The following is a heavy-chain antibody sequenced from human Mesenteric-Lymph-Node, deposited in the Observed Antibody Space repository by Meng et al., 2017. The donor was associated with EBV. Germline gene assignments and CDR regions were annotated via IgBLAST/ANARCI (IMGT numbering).Heavy chain of an antibody. CDR1: GFSLSTSGVG. D-gene: IGHD1-1*01. V-gene: IGHV2-5*02. CDR2: ISGDGDR. J-gene: IGHJ4*02. Sequence: QTTLKESGPMLVKPTQTLTLTCTFSGFSLSTSGVGVGWIRQPPGKALEWLAIISGDGDRRYSPALRNRLTISKDTSKNQVVLTMTRMDPVDTATYYCAHREGTSTWQFYFDFWGQGTLVTVSS. CDR3: AHREGTSTWQFYFDF.